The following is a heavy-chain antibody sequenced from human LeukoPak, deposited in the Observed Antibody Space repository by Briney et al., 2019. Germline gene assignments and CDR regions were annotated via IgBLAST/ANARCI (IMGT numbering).Heavy chain of an antibody. D-gene: IGHD6-19*01. CDR3: AKPTCSSGWYCPFDY. CDR2: ISGSGGST. J-gene: IGHJ4*02. CDR1: GFTFSSYA. V-gene: IGHV3-23*01. Sequence: PGGSLRLSCAASGFTFSSYAMSWVRQAPGKGLEWVSAISGSGGSTYYADSVKGRFTISRDNSKNTLYLQMNSLRAEDTAVYYCAKPTCSSGWYCPFDYWGQGTLVTVSS.